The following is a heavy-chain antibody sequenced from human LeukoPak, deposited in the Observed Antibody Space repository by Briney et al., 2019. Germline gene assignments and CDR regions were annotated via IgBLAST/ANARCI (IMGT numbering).Heavy chain of an antibody. CDR2: INPNSGGT. D-gene: IGHD1-26*01. J-gene: IGHJ4*02. CDR1: GYTFTGYY. CDR3: ARVSIKWELLPYFDY. Sequence: GASVKVSCKASGYTFTGYYMHWVRQAPGPGLEWMGWINPNSGGTNYAQKFQGRVTMTRDTSISTAYMELSRLRSDDTAVYYCARVSIKWELLPYFDYWGQGTLVTVSS. V-gene: IGHV1-2*02.